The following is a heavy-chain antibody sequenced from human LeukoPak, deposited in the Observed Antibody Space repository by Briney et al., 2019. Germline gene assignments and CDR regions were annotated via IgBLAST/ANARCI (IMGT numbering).Heavy chain of an antibody. J-gene: IGHJ4*02. CDR1: GGSISSYY. Sequence: SETLSLTCTVSGGSISSYYWSWIRQPPGKGLEWIGYIYYSGSTNYNPSLKSRVTISVDTSKNQFSLKLSSVTAADTAVYYCARGPTYEILTGSLDYWGQGTLVTVSS. D-gene: IGHD3-9*01. V-gene: IGHV4-59*01. CDR2: IYYSGST. CDR3: ARGPTYEILTGSLDY.